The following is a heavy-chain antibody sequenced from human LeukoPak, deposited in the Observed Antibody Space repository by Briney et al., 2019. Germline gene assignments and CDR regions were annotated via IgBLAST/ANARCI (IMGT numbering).Heavy chain of an antibody. D-gene: IGHD2-15*01. CDR2: INPNSGGT. V-gene: IGHV1-2*02. J-gene: IGHJ6*02. CDR3: ARVPRCGSGGSCPFQTYYYYGMDV. CDR1: GYTFTGYY. Sequence: ASVKVSCKASGYTFTGYYMHWVRQAPGQGLEWMGWINPNSGGTNYVQKFQGRVTMTRDTSISTAYMELSRLRSDDTAVYYCARVPRCGSGGSCPFQTYYYYGMDVWGQGTTVTVSS.